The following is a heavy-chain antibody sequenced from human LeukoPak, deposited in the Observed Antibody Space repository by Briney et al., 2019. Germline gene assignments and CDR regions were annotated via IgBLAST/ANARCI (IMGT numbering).Heavy chain of an antibody. J-gene: IGHJ4*02. CDR3: ASPLRDYPNY. V-gene: IGHV3-21*01. D-gene: IGHD4-17*01. CDR2: ISSSSSYI. Sequence: GGSLRLSCAASGFTFSSYAMSWVRQAPGKGLEWVSSISSSSSYIYYADSVKGRFTISRDNAKNSLYLQMNSLRAEDTAVYYCASPLRDYPNYWGQGTLVTVSS. CDR1: GFTFSSYA.